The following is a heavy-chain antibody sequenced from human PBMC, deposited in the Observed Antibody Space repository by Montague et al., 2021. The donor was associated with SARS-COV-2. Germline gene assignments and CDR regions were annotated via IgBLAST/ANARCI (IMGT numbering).Heavy chain of an antibody. Sequence: SETLSLTCTASGGSISSSSYYWGWIRQPPGKGLEWIGSTYYTGXTXYXXXXKXRVTISVDTSKNQFSLKLSSVTAADTAVYYCARGTQASDWLLSPGFDYWGQGTLVTVSS. D-gene: IGHD3-9*01. J-gene: IGHJ4*02. V-gene: IGHV4-39*01. CDR2: TYYTGXT. CDR3: ARGTQASDWLLSPGFDY. CDR1: GGSISSSSYY.